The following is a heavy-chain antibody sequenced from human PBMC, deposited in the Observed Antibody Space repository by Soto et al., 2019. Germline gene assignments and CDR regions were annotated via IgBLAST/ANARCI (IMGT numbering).Heavy chain of an antibody. J-gene: IGHJ4*02. CDR3: TTELSGSGSYYPFDY. V-gene: IGHV3-15*01. CDR1: GFTFSNAW. CDR2: IKSKTDGGTT. Sequence: GGSLRLSCAASGFTFSNAWMSWVRQAPGKGLEWVGRIKSKTDGGTTDYAAPVKGRFTISRDDSKNTLYLQMNSLKTEDTAVYYCTTELSGSGSYYPFDYWGQGTLVTVSS. D-gene: IGHD3-10*01.